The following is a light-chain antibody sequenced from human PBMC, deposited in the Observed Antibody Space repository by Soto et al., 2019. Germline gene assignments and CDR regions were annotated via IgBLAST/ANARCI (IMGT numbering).Light chain of an antibody. J-gene: IGLJ1*01. CDR1: SSDVGAYTS. CDR2: EVN. Sequence: QSALTQPASVSGSPGQSITISCTGTSSDVGAYTSVSWYQHHPGKAPKVMIYEVNKRPSGISNRFSGSKSVNTASLTISGLQAEDEAHYYCSSYTSDNRDYVFGTWTKLTVL. V-gene: IGLV2-14*01. CDR3: SSYTSDNRDYV.